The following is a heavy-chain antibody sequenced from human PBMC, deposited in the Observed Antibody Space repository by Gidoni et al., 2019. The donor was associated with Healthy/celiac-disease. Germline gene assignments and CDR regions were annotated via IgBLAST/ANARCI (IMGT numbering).Heavy chain of an antibody. V-gene: IGHV4-59*01. CDR1: GGSISSYY. CDR2: IYYSGTT. J-gene: IGHJ4*02. D-gene: IGHD4-17*01. CDR3: ARVYGDYGLDY. Sequence: QVQLQESGPGLVKPSETMSLTCTVSGGSISSYYWSWIRQPPGKGLEWIGYIYYSGTTNYNPALKSRVTISVDTSKNQVSLKLSFGTAADTAVYYCARVYGDYGLDYWGQGTLVTVSS.